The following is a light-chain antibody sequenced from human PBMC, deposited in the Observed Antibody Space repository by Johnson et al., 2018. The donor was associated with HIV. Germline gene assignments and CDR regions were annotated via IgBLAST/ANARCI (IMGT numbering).Light chain of an antibody. CDR1: SSDMGNYA. CDR2: ENN. V-gene: IGLV1-51*02. J-gene: IGLJ1*01. CDR3: GTWDSSLSALYV. Sequence: QSVLTQPPSVSAAPGQKVTISCSGSSSDMGNYAVSWYQQLPGTAPKLLIYENNKRPSGIPDRFSGSKSGTSATLGLTRLQTGDEADYYCGTWDSSLSALYVFGTGTKVTVL.